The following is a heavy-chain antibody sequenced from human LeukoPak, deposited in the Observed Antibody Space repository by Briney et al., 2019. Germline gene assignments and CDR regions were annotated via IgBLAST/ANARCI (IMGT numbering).Heavy chain of an antibody. J-gene: IGHJ4*02. V-gene: IGHV3-23*01. CDR1: GFTFNIYA. D-gene: IGHD3-10*01. CDR2: ITNSGDKT. CDR3: AKVPIWSTYYFDY. Sequence: GGSLRLSCAASGFTFNIYAISWVRQAPGKGLEWVSTITNSGDKTFYADSVKGRFTISRDNSENTLYLQMNSLRAEDTAVYYCAKVPIWSTYYFDYWGQGTLVTVSS.